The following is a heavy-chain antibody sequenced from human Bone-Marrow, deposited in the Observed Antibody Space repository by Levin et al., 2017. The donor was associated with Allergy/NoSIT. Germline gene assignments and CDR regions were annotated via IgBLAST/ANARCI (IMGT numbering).Heavy chain of an antibody. CDR3: ARGGATWFYKLDQ. CDR1: GYSSSGIG. CDR2: VHTGSGDT. Sequence: ASVKVSCKASGYSSSGIGLHWVRQAPGQGLEWMGRVHTGSGDTKYSPYFRGRVTFTSDTSASTAYMELSTLRYEDTAVYYCARGGATWFYKLDQWGQGTPVIVSS. D-gene: IGHD2/OR15-2a*01. J-gene: IGHJ4*02. V-gene: IGHV1-3*04.